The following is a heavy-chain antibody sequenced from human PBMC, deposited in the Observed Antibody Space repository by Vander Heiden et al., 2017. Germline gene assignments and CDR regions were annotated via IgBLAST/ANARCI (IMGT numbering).Heavy chain of an antibody. CDR2: IYSGGST. V-gene: IGHV3-53*01. D-gene: IGHD6-13*01. CDR1: GFTVSSNY. J-gene: IGHJ6*02. Sequence: EVQLVESGGGLIQPGGSLRLSCAASGFTVSSNYMSWVRQAPGKGLEWVSVIYSGGSTYYADSVKGRFTISRDNSKNTLYLQMNSLRAEDTAVYYCARGVAAARFYYYYYGMDVWGQGTTVTVSS. CDR3: ARGVAAARFYYYYYGMDV.